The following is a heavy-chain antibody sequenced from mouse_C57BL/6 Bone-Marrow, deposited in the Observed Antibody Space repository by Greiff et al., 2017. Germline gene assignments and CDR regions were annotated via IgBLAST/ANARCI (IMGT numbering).Heavy chain of an antibody. CDR2: INPGSGGT. V-gene: IGHV1-54*01. D-gene: IGHD2-4*01. J-gene: IGHJ1*03. Sequence: VKLQESGAELVRPGTSVKVSCKASGYAFTNYLIEWVKQRPGQGLEWIGVINPGSGGTNYNEKFKGKATLTADKSSSTAYMQLSSLTSEDSAVYFCAISYDYESSYWYFDVWGTGTTVTVSS. CDR3: AISYDYESSYWYFDV. CDR1: GYAFTNYL.